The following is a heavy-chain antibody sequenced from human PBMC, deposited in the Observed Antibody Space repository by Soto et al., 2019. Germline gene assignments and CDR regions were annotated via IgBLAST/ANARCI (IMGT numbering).Heavy chain of an antibody. CDR3: TRDFWSGNSASGAFDI. D-gene: IGHD3-3*01. J-gene: IGHJ3*02. CDR2: IKSKTDGGTT. V-gene: IGHV3-15*01. CDR1: GFTFSNAW. Sequence: GGSLRLSCAASGFTFSNAWMSWVRQAPGKGLEWGGRIKSKTDGGTTDYAAPVKGRFTISRDDSKNTLYLQMNSLKTEETAVYYCTRDFWSGNSASGAFDIWGQGTMVTVSS.